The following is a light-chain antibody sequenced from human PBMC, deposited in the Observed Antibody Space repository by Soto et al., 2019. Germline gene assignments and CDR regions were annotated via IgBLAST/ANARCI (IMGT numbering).Light chain of an antibody. J-gene: IGLJ2*01. CDR2: DVS. Sequence: QSALTQPASVSGSPGQSITISCTGTSSDVGGYNYVSWYQQHPGQAPKRMIYDVSNRPSGVSNRFSGSKSGNTASLTISGLQAEDEADYYCISYTSSSTPVVFGGGTQLTVL. V-gene: IGLV2-14*01. CDR1: SSDVGGYNY. CDR3: ISYTSSSTPVV.